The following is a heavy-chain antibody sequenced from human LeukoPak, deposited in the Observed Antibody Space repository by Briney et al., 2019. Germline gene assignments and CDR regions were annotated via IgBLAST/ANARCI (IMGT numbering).Heavy chain of an antibody. CDR2: IWYVVDNK. V-gene: IGHV3-33*01. Sequence: RSPRLSSAPSGFTFSSYGMHWVSAAPRKRLWRGAVIWYVVDNKNYTDSVKGRFTISRDNSKNTLYLQMNSLRAEDTAVYYCARAIGYSGGSCEGALDYWGHGALVTVSS. D-gene: IGHD2-15*01. CDR3: ARAIGYSGGSCEGALDY. CDR1: GFTFSSYG. J-gene: IGHJ4*01.